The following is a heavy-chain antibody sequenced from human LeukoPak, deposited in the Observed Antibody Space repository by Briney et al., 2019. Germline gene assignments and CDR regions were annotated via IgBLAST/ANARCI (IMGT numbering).Heavy chain of an antibody. CDR1: GYTFTSYY. CDR3: ARDRERRASSYWFDP. CDR2: INPSGGST. D-gene: IGHD6-6*01. Sequence: ASVKVSCKASGYTFTSYYMHWVRQAPGQGFEWMGIINPSGGSTSYAQKFQGRVTMTRDMSTSTVYMELSSLRSEDTAVYYCARDRERRASSYWFDPWGQGTLVTVSS. J-gene: IGHJ5*02. V-gene: IGHV1-46*01.